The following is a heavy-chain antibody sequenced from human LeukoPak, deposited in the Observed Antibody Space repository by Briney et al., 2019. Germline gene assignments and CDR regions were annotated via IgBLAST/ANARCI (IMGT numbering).Heavy chain of an antibody. V-gene: IGHV6-1*01. CDR1: GDSVSSNSAA. D-gene: IGHD6-19*01. Sequence: SQTLSLTCAISGDSVSSNSAAWNWIRQSPSRGLEWLGRTYYRSKWYNDYAVSVKSRITINPDTSKNQFSLQLNSVTPEDTAVYYCARAWDSSGWYAQYYFDYWGQGTLVTVSS. CDR3: ARAWDSSGWYAQYYFDY. CDR2: TYYRSKWYN. J-gene: IGHJ4*02.